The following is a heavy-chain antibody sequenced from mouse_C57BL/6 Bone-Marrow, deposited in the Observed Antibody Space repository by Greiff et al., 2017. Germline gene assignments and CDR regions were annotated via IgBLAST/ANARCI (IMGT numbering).Heavy chain of an antibody. D-gene: IGHD2-1*01. CDR1: GYSFTGYY. J-gene: IGHJ3*01. Sequence: EVKLVESGPELVKPGASVKISCKASGYSFTGYYMNWVKQSPEKSLEWIGEINPSTGGTTYNQKFKAKATLTGDKSSSTAYMQLKSLTSEDSAVYYCAGGGNYGFADWGQGTLVTVSA. V-gene: IGHV1-42*01. CDR3: AGGGNYGFAD. CDR2: INPSTGGT.